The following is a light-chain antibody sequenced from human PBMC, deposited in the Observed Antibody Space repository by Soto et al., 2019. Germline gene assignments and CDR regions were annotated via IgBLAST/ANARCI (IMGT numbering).Light chain of an antibody. J-gene: IGLJ1*01. Sequence: QSVLTQPPSVSAAPGQRVTISCSGSGSNIGNNFVSWYQQFPGTAPKLLIFDNNKRPSGIPGRFSGSKSGTSATLGITGLQTGDEADYYCGAWDNSLSAYVFGAGTQLTVL. CDR3: GAWDNSLSAYV. CDR2: DNN. V-gene: IGLV1-51*01. CDR1: GSNIGNNF.